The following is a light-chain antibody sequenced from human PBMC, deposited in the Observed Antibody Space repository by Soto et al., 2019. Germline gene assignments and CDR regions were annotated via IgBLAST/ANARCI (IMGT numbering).Light chain of an antibody. CDR3: QQYNSNSRT. V-gene: IGKV1-5*03. Sequence: DIQMTQSPSTLSASVGDRVTITCRASQSISSWLAWYQRKPGKAPKLLIYKASSLESGVPSRFSGSGSGTEFTLTISSLQPDDFATYYCQQYNSNSRTFGQGTKVDIK. CDR2: KAS. CDR1: QSISSW. J-gene: IGKJ1*01.